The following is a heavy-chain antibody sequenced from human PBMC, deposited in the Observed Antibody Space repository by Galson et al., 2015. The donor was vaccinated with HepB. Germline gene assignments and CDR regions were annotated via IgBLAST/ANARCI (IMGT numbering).Heavy chain of an antibody. J-gene: IGHJ6*03. CDR1: GYTFTSYY. CDR3: ARERVAAAGTPYYYMDV. CDR2: INPSGGST. V-gene: IGHV1-46*01. D-gene: IGHD6-13*01. Sequence: SVKVSCKASGYTFTSYYMHWVRQAPGQGLEWMGIINPSGGSTSYAQKFQGRVTMTRDTSTSTVYMELSSLRSEDTAVYYCARERVAAAGTPYYYMDVWGKGTTVTVSS.